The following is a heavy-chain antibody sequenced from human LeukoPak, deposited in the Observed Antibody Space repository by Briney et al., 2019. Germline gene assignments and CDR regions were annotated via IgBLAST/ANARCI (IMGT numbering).Heavy chain of an antibody. V-gene: IGHV1-46*01. CDR2: INPSGGST. D-gene: IGHD3-22*01. Sequence: ASVKVSCKASGYTFTSYYMHWVRQAPGQGLEWMGIINPSGGSTSYAQKFQGRVTMTRDTSTSTVYMELSSLRSEDTAVYYCARDPRTHYYDSSGPSDYWGQGTLVTVSS. CDR1: GYTFTSYY. J-gene: IGHJ4*02. CDR3: ARDPRTHYYDSSGPSDY.